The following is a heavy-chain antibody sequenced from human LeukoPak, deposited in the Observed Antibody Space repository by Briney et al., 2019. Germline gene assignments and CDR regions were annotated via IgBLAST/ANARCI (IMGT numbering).Heavy chain of an antibody. CDR3: PRAGGYYYDSSGYYYAGEYYFDY. CDR1: AFAFRSFW. Sequence: PGGSLRLSCAASAFAFRSFWMSWVRQAPGKGLEWVANIKQDGSEKYYVDSVKGRFTISRDNAKNSLFLQMNSLRAENTAVYYCPRAGGYYYDSSGYYYAGEYYFDYWGQGTLVTVSS. CDR2: IKQDGSEK. V-gene: IGHV3-7*05. D-gene: IGHD3-22*01. J-gene: IGHJ4*02.